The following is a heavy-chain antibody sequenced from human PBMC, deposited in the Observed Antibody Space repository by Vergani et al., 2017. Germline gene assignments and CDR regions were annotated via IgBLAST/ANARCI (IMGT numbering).Heavy chain of an antibody. V-gene: IGHV4-39*01. CDR2: INYSGST. D-gene: IGHD3-10*01. Sequence: QLQLQESGPGLVKPSATLSLTCSVSGASIRSSNYYWGWIRQPPGKGLEWIASINYSGSTYYNPSLKSRVTISVDTSKNQFSLKLSSVTAADTAIYYCARHRGSGGFFPSSYFYGMDVWGHGTTVTVSS. CDR1: GASIRSSNYY. CDR3: ARHRGSGGFFPSSYFYGMDV. J-gene: IGHJ6*02.